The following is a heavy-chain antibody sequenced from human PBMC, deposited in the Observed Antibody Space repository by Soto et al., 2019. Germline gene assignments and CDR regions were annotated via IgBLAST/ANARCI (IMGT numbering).Heavy chain of an antibody. CDR3: ARRGYCSGGSCYPPHKTNKIDY. Sequence: SETLSLTCAVYGGSFSGYYWSWIRQPPGKGLEWIGEINHSGSTNYNPSLKSRVTISVDTSKNQFSLKLSSVTAADTAVYYCARRGYCSGGSCYPPHKTNKIDYWGQGTLVTVSS. J-gene: IGHJ4*02. V-gene: IGHV4-34*01. CDR2: INHSGST. D-gene: IGHD2-15*01. CDR1: GGSFSGYY.